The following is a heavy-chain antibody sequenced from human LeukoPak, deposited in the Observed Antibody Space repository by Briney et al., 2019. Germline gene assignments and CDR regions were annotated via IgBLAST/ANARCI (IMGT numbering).Heavy chain of an antibody. V-gene: IGHV3-48*04. Sequence: GGSLRLSCAASGFTFSSYSMNWVRQAPGKGLEWVSYISSSGSTIYYADSVKGRFTISRDNAKNSLYLQMNSLRAEDTAVYYCANVAAAGTDWGQGTLVTVSS. CDR3: ANVAAAGTD. CDR2: ISSSGSTI. CDR1: GFTFSSYS. J-gene: IGHJ4*02. D-gene: IGHD6-13*01.